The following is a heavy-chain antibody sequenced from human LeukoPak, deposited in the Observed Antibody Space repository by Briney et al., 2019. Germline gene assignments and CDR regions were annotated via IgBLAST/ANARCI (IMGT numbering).Heavy chain of an antibody. CDR3: AKDSHQWLPLYYFDY. D-gene: IGHD6-19*01. Sequence: PSETLSLTCTVSGGSISGYYWSWIRQPPGKGLEWIGLIHYTGTTNYNPSLKSRVTISLDTSKNQFSLNLSSVTAADTAVYYCAKDSHQWLPLYYFDYWGQGTLVTVSS. CDR1: GGSISGYY. V-gene: IGHV4-59*12. CDR2: IHYTGTT. J-gene: IGHJ4*02.